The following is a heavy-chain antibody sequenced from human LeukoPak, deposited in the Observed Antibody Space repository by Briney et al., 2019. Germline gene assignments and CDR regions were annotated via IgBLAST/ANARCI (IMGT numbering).Heavy chain of an antibody. CDR3: ARERRRYFDS. V-gene: IGHV1-8*01. J-gene: IGHJ4*02. CDR1: GYTFTSHD. CDR2: ISPNSDNT. Sequence: AAVKVSFKASGYTFTSHDINWVRQASGQGGGSIGWISPNSDNTAYSQKFHGRLSMTRHASISTAYMERSSLTSEDTAVYFCARERRRYFDSWGQGTLVTVSS.